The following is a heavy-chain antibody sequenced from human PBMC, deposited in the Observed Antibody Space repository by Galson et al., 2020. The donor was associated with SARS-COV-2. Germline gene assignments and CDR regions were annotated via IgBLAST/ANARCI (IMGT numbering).Heavy chain of an antibody. CDR2: ISSSGSTI. D-gene: IGHD5-18*01. CDR3: ARSRSGIQLWPTYYDYYCGMDV. Sequence: LKISCAASGITLSSYEMNWVRQAPGQGLEWVSYISSSGSTIYYADSVKGRFTITRDHAKNSLYLQMNSLRAEDTAVYYCARSRSGIQLWPTYYDYYCGMDVGGQGSTFTVSS. J-gene: IGHJ6*02. V-gene: IGHV3-48*03. CDR1: GITLSSYE.